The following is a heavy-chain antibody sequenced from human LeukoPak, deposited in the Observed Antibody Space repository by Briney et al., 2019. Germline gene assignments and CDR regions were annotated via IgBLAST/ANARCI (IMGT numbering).Heavy chain of an antibody. CDR3: AGSTTVTTYGFDI. CDR1: GGSISSYY. D-gene: IGHD4-11*01. V-gene: IGHV4-59*01. J-gene: IGHJ3*02. Sequence: SETLSLTCSVSGGSISSYYWSWIRQSPGKGLEWIGYIYYSGSTNYNPSLKSRVTIFLDTSKNQFSLKLSSVTAADTAVYYCAGSTTVTTYGFDIWGQGTMVTVSS. CDR2: IYYSGST.